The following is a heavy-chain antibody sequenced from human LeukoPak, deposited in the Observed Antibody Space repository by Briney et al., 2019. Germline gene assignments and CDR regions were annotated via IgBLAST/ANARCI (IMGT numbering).Heavy chain of an antibody. CDR3: VRRLRDNDIVAMEGWFDP. CDR1: GGSISSSSYY. D-gene: IGHD5-12*01. J-gene: IGHJ5*02. CDR2: IYYSGST. Sequence: SETLSLTCTVSGGSISSSSYYWGWIRQPPGKGLEWIGSIYYSGSTYYNPSLKSRVTISVDTSKNQFSLKLSSVTAADTAVYYCVRRLRDNDIVAMEGWFDPWGQGTLVTVSS. V-gene: IGHV4-39*01.